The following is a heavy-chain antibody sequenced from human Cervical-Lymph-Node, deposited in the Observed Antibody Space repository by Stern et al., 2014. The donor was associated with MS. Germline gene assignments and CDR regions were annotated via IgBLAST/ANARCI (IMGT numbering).Heavy chain of an antibody. CDR2: ISWNGGSI. V-gene: IGHV3-9*01. CDR1: GFTLDNYA. CDR3: AKGKLYGPGSYEWFDL. J-gene: IGHJ5*02. D-gene: IGHD3-10*01. Sequence: EVQLVESGGGFVQPGGSLRLSCAASGFTLDNYAMHWVRQTPGKGLEWVSSISWNGGSIGYADSVKGRFTIPRDKAKKSLYLQMNSLRPEDTALYYCAKGKLYGPGSYEWFDLWGQGTLVTVSS.